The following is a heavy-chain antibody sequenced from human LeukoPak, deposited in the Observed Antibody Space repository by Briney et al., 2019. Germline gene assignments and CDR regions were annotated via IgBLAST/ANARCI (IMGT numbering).Heavy chain of an antibody. CDR1: GGSISSYY. CDR3: ARGVAARPNRSYYYYYMDV. J-gene: IGHJ6*03. Sequence: PSETLSLTCTVSGGSISSYYWSWIRQPLGKGLEWIGYIYYSGSTNYNPSLKSRVTISVDTSKNQFSLKLSSVTAADTAVYYCARGVAARPNRSYYYYYMDVWGKGTTVTVSS. V-gene: IGHV4-59*01. CDR2: IYYSGST. D-gene: IGHD6-6*01.